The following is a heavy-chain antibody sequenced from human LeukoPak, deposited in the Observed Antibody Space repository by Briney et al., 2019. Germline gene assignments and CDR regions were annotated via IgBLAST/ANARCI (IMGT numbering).Heavy chain of an antibody. CDR2: IYYSGYT. CDR1: GGSISSYY. Sequence: PSETLSLTCTVSGGSISSYYWSWIRQPPGKGLEWIGYIYYSGYTNYNPSLKSRVTISVDTSKNQFSLKLSSVTAADTAVYYCARYYYGSGSYYGYIDYWGQGTLVTVSS. V-gene: IGHV4-59*01. CDR3: ARYYYGSGSYYGYIDY. D-gene: IGHD3-10*01. J-gene: IGHJ4*02.